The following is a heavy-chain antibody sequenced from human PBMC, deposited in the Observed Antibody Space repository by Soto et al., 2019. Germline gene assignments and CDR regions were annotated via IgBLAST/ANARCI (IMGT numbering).Heavy chain of an antibody. CDR3: ARDRFRSGGNSELDY. J-gene: IGHJ4*02. CDR1: GGSISSGGYY. Sequence: KPSETLSLTCTVSGGSISSGGYYWSWIRQHPGKGLEWIGYIYYSGSTYYNPSLKSRVTISVDTSKNQFSLKLSSVTAADTAVYYCARDRFRSGGNSELDYWGQGTLVTVSS. CDR2: IYYSGST. V-gene: IGHV4-31*03. D-gene: IGHD6-25*01.